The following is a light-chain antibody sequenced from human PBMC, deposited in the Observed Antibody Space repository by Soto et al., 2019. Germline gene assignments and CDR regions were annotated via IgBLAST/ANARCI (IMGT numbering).Light chain of an antibody. CDR1: QGIDTS. V-gene: IGKV1-9*01. CDR2: AAS. CDR3: QQLHGYPIT. Sequence: PSSLSASVGDRVTITCRASQGIDTSLAWYQQKPGKAPKLLIYAASNFQSGVPSRFSGGGSGTHFTLTISSLQPEDFATYYCQQLHGYPITFGQGTRLEIK. J-gene: IGKJ5*01.